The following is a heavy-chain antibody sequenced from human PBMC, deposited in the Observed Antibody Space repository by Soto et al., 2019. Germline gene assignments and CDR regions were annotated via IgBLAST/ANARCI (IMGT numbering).Heavy chain of an antibody. CDR3: ARQPGIQIWGNYRPYYFDY. Sequence: SETLSLTCTVSGGYISSSSYYWAWNRQSPGKGLEWIGSVYYNGFTYYNPSLKSRVTISVDTSKKQFSLKLNSVTAADTAVYYCARQPGIQIWGNYRPYYFDYWGQGILVTVSS. CDR1: GGYISSSSYY. CDR2: VYYNGFT. V-gene: IGHV4-39*01. D-gene: IGHD3-16*02. J-gene: IGHJ4*02.